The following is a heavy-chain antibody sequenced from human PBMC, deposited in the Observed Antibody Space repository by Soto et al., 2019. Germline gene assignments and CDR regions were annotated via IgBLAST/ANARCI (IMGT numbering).Heavy chain of an antibody. V-gene: IGHV3-23*01. D-gene: IGHD3-3*01. CDR2: ITKTGRST. J-gene: IGHJ3*02. CDR1: GFSFSNYG. CDR3: TKDAEAYDFAFDK. Sequence: EVQLLESGGGLVQPGGSLRLSCATSGFSFSNYGMNWVRQAPGKGLEWVSGITKTGRSTFIADSVRGRFTISRDNLKNIMYLQMNSLRVDDTALYHCTKDAEAYDFAFDKWGQGTMVTVTS.